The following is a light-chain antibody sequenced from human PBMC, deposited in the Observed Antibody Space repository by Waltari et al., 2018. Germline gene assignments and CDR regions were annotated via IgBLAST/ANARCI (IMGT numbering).Light chain of an antibody. CDR3: QKYDNLPERLT. V-gene: IGKV1-33*01. CDR2: DAS. Sequence: DIQMTQSPSSLSASVGDRVIITCQASQDIRNYLNWYQQKLVKAPKLLIHDASNLETGVPSRFSGSGSGTHFTFTISNLQPEDIATYYCQKYDNLPERLTFGGGTKVEIK. J-gene: IGKJ4*01. CDR1: QDIRNY.